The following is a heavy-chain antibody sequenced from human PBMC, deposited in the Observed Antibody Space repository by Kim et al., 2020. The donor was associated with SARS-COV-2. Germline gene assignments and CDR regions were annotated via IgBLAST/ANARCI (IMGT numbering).Heavy chain of an antibody. D-gene: IGHD3-10*01. CDR1: GGSISSYY. J-gene: IGHJ5*02. Sequence: SETLSLTCTVSGGSISSYYWSWIRQPPGKGLEWIGYIYYSGSTNYNPSLKSRVTISVDTSKNQFSLKLSSVTAADTAVYYCARVTGDWFDPWGQGTLVTVSS. CDR2: IYYSGST. CDR3: ARVTGDWFDP. V-gene: IGHV4-59*01.